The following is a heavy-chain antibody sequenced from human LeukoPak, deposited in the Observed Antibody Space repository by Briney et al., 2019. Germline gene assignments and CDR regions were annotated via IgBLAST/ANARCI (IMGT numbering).Heavy chain of an antibody. J-gene: IGHJ4*02. CDR3: ARENIVSTRDFDC. CDR1: GDSIYTGDYY. D-gene: IGHD5/OR15-5a*01. CDR2: LFYGGNM. V-gene: IGHV4-39*07. Sequence: SETLSLTCTVSGDSIYTGDYYWAWLRQPPGKGLGWIGSLFYGGNMYYSPSLKSRVTISVDTSKNQFSLNLNSVTAADPAVYYCARENIVSTRDFDCWGQGTLVTVSS.